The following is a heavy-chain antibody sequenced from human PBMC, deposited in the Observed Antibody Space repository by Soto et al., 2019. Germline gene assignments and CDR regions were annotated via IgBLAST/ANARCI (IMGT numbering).Heavy chain of an antibody. J-gene: IGHJ4*02. Sequence: QVQLVQSGAEVKKPGSSVRVSCKASGGTFSSNAISWVRQAPGQGLEWMGATIPTFGTANYAQNFQGRVTITADESTRTAYMELSSMRFEDTAVYYCARDAPSTPSVYWGQGTLVTVSS. V-gene: IGHV1-69*01. CDR3: ARDAPSTPSVY. CDR1: GGTFSSNA. CDR2: TIPTFGTA.